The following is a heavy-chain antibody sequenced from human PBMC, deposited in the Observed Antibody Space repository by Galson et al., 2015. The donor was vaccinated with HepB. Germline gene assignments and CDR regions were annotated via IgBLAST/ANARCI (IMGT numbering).Heavy chain of an antibody. D-gene: IGHD2-2*01. CDR1: GFTFSSYA. CDR3: ARAVVVPAAIDY. Sequence: SLRLSCAASGFTFSSYAMHWVRQAPGKGLEWVAVISYDGSNKYYADSVKGRFTISRDNSKNTLHLQMNSLRAEDTAVYYCARAVVVPAAIDYWGQGTLVTVSS. CDR2: ISYDGSNK. V-gene: IGHV3-30-3*01. J-gene: IGHJ4*02.